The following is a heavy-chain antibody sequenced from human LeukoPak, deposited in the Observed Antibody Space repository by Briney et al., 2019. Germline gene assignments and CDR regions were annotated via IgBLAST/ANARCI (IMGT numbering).Heavy chain of an antibody. J-gene: IGHJ2*01. CDR2: INPNNGGA. CDR1: VNIFTGYY. V-gene: IGHV1-2*02. Sequence: ASVKVSYKTSVNIFTGYYIHWVRQAPGRGLEWMGWINPNNGGANFAQKFQGRVTFTRDSSISTVYMDLSRLRSDDTAVYYCARAGAAAVPDWYFDLWGRGTLVTVSS. D-gene: IGHD6-13*01. CDR3: ARAGAAAVPDWYFDL.